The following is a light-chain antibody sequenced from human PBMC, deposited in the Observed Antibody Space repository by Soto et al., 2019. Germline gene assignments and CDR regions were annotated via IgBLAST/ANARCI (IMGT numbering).Light chain of an antibody. CDR1: SSDVGGYNY. CDR2: EVS. CDR3: SSYAGGNNWV. J-gene: IGLJ3*02. V-gene: IGLV2-8*01. Sequence: QSVLTQPPSASGSPGQSVTISCTGTSSDVGGYNYFSWYQQHPGKAPKLMIYEVSKRPSGVPDRFSGSKSGNTASLTVSGLQAEDEAAYYCSSYAGGNNWVFGGGTKLTVL.